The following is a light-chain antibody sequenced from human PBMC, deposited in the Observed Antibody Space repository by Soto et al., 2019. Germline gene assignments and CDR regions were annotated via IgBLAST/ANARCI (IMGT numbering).Light chain of an antibody. CDR3: QQYNNWYT. J-gene: IGKJ2*01. V-gene: IGKV3D-15*01. CDR1: QSVSSS. CDR2: GAY. Sequence: EIVMTQSPATLSVSPGERATLSCRASQSVSSSLAWYQQKPGQAPRLLIYGAYTRATGIPARFSGSGSGTEFTLTISSLQSEDFAVYYCQQYNNWYTFGQGTKLEI.